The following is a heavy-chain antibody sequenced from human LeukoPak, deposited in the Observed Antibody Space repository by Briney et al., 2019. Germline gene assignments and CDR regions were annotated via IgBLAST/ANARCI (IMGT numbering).Heavy chain of an antibody. D-gene: IGHD1-20*01. V-gene: IGHV5-51*01. CDR1: GYSFTSYW. Sequence: GESLKISCKGSGYSFTSYWIGWVRQMPGKGLEWMGIIYPGDSDTRYSPSFQGQVTISADKSISTAYLQWSSLKASDTAMYYCARTPHITGTLPTFDYWGQGTLVTVSS. J-gene: IGHJ4*02. CDR2: IYPGDSDT. CDR3: ARTPHITGTLPTFDY.